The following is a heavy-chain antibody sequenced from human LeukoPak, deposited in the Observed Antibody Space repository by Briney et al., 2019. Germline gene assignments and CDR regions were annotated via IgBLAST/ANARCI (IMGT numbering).Heavy chain of an antibody. CDR2: IYYSGST. CDR3: ARETSQKGAHYTDV. Sequence: SETLSLTCTVSGGSISSYYWSWIRQPPGKGLEWIGYIYYSGSTNYNPSLKSRLTVSVDTSKNQFSLKLSSVTAADTAVYYCARETSQKGAHYTDVWGKGTTVTISS. CDR1: GGSISSYY. J-gene: IGHJ6*03. V-gene: IGHV4-59*01. D-gene: IGHD3-16*01.